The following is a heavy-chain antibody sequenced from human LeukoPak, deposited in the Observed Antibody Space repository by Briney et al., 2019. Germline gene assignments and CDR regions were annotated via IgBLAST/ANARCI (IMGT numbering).Heavy chain of an antibody. J-gene: IGHJ4*02. V-gene: IGHV1-2*02. D-gene: IGHD2-15*01. CDR1: GYTFTGYY. CDR3: ASYPQLGYCSGGSCYNY. Sequence: GASVKVSCKASGYTFTGYYMHWVRQAPGQGLEWMGWINPNSGGTNYAQKFQGRVTMTRDTSISTAYMELSRLRSDDTAAYYCASYPQLGYCSGGSCYNYWGQGTLVTVSS. CDR2: INPNSGGT.